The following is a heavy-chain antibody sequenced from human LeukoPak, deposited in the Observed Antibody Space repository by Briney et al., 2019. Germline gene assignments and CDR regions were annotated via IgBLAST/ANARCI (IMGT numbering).Heavy chain of an antibody. CDR3: AREIAVAGFDY. CDR2: IGTAGDT. Sequence: TGGSLRLSCAASGFTFSSYDMHWVRQATGKGLEWVSAIGTAGDTYYPGSVKGRFTITRENAKNSLYLQMNSLRAEDTAVYYCAREIAVAGFDYWDQGTLITVSS. D-gene: IGHD6-19*01. V-gene: IGHV3-13*01. J-gene: IGHJ4*02. CDR1: GFTFSSYD.